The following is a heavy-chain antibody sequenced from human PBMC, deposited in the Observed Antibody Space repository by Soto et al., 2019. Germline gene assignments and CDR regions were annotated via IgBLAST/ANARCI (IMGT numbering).Heavy chain of an antibody. CDR3: AKDSSGYPGGYFDY. Sequence: PGGSLRLSCAGSGVIFRTYSMSWFRQAPGKGLEWVSGIGESGNDKKYADSVKGRFTISRDNSKNTLYLQMNSLRAEDTAVYYCAKDSSGYPGGYFDYWGQGTLVTVSS. CDR1: GVIFRTYS. D-gene: IGHD3-22*01. CDR2: IGESGNDK. J-gene: IGHJ4*02. V-gene: IGHV3-23*01.